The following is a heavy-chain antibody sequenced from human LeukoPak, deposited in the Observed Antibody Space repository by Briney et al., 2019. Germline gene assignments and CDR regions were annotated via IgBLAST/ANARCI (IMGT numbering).Heavy chain of an antibody. J-gene: IGHJ3*02. Sequence: SETLSLTCAVYGGSFSGYYWSWIRQPPGKGLEWIGEINHSGSTNYNPSLKSRVTISVDTSKNQFSLKLSSVTAADTAVYYCARVPTEYYYDSSGSPAFDIWGQGTMVTVSS. CDR2: INHSGST. CDR1: GGSFSGYY. CDR3: ARVPTEYYYDSSGSPAFDI. D-gene: IGHD3-22*01. V-gene: IGHV4-34*01.